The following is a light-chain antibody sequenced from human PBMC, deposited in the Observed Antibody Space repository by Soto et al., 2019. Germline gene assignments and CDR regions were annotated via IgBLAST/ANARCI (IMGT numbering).Light chain of an antibody. CDR1: NFNIGSNI. J-gene: IGLJ3*02. CDR3: AAWDDSLNGPV. V-gene: IGLV1-44*01. CDR2: SND. Sequence: QAVVTQPPSASGTPGQRVTISCSGSNFNIGSNIVNWYQQLPGSAPKLLIHSNDQRPSGVPDRFAGSKSGTSASLAISGLQSDDEADYYCAAWDDSLNGPVFGGGTKVTVL.